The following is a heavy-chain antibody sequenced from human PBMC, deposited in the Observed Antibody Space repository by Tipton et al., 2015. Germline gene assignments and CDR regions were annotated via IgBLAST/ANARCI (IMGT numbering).Heavy chain of an antibody. CDR1: GGSFNHSPYH. CDR3: ASSGGYSYPNWFDP. Sequence: TLSLTCTVSGGSFNHSPYHWGWIRQPPGKGLEWIGSIYYSGNTYYNPSLKSRVTISVDTSKNQFSLKLSSVTAADTAVYYCASSGGYSYPNWFDPWGQGTLVTVSS. D-gene: IGHD5-18*01. CDR2: IYYSGNT. V-gene: IGHV4-39*01. J-gene: IGHJ5*02.